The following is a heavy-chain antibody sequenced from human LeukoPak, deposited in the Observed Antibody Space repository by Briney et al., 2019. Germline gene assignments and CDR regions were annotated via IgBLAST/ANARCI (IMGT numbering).Heavy chain of an antibody. Sequence: GGSLRLSCAASGFTFGDYAMSWVRQAPGKGLEWVGFIRSKLYGGTAEFAASVKGRFTISRDDSKSIAYLQMNSLKTEDTAMYYRTRGWFGELPADYWGQGTLVTVSS. J-gene: IGHJ4*02. CDR1: GFTFGDYA. CDR3: TRGWFGELPADY. CDR2: IRSKLYGGTA. V-gene: IGHV3-49*04. D-gene: IGHD3-10*01.